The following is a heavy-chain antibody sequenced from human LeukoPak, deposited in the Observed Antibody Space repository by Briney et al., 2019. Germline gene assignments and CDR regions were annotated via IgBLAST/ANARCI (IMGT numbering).Heavy chain of an antibody. D-gene: IGHD3-10*01. CDR3: ARSPYDSGPGDFFDY. CDR2: IRGSGGIT. V-gene: IGHV3-23*01. CDR1: GFNFSKYA. Sequence: GGSLRLSCAASGFNFSKYAMSWVRQAPGKGLEWVSTIRGSGGITYYADSVKGRFTISRDNSKNTVYLQMSRLRAEDTALYYCARSPYDSGPGDFFDYWGQGTLVTVSS. J-gene: IGHJ4*02.